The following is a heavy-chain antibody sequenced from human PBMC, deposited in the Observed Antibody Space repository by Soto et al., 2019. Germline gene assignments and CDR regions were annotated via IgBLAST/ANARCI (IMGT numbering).Heavy chain of an antibody. CDR2: IYWDDDK. D-gene: IGHD6-13*01. CDR1: WFSLTTSGVG. J-gene: IGHJ4*02. V-gene: IGHV2-5*02. CDR3: AHGQAAAGAVWFDY. Sequence: QITLKESGPTLVKPTQTLTLTCTFSWFSLTTSGVGVGWLRQPPRKALEWLALIYWDDDKRYTPSLKSRLTITKDTSKMQVVLTLTNMDPVDTATYYCAHGQAAAGAVWFDYWGQGTLVTVSS.